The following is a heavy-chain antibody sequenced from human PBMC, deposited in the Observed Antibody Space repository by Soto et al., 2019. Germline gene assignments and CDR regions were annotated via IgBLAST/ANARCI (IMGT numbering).Heavy chain of an antibody. CDR2: IFYSGST. CDR1: RGSISRGDYY. Sequence: TLSLTCTVSRGSISRGDYYWSWIRQHPGEGLEWIGNIFYSGSTNYNPSLKSRETISVDTSKNQFSLTLSSVTAADTAVYYCARASKMPTDRGRYFYYGTDVWCPAIT. D-gene: IGHD4-4*01. J-gene: IGHJ6*02. V-gene: IGHV4-30-4*01. CDR3: ARASKMPTDRGRYFYYGTDV.